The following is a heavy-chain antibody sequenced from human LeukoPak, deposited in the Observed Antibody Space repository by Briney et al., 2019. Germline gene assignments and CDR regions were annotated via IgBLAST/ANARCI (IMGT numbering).Heavy chain of an antibody. J-gene: IGHJ6*02. V-gene: IGHV1-69*04. Sequence: SVKVSCKASGGTFSSYAISWVRQAPGQGLEWMGRIIPIFGIANYAQKFQGRVTITADKSTSTAYTELSSLRSEDMAVYYCASHIAAAGPTRDYYYYGMDVWGQGTTVTVSS. D-gene: IGHD6-13*01. CDR3: ASHIAAAGPTRDYYYYGMDV. CDR2: IIPIFGIA. CDR1: GGTFSSYA.